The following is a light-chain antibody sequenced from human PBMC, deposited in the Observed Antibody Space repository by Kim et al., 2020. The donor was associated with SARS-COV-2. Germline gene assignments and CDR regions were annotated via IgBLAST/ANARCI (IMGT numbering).Light chain of an antibody. CDR1: NIGSKN. CDR3: QLWDSNTYV. J-gene: IGLJ1*01. V-gene: IGLV3-9*01. CDR2: RDN. Sequence: SYELTQPLSVSVALGQTATISCGGNNIGSKNVHWYQQKPGQAPVLVIYRDNNRPSGIPERFSGSNSGNTATLTIRRGQGGDEADYYCQLWDSNTYVFGNG.